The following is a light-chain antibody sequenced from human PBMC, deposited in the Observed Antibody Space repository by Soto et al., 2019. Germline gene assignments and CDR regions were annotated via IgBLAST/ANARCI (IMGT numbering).Light chain of an antibody. V-gene: IGKV3-15*01. CDR2: GAC. Sequence: EIVMTQSPATLSLSPGERATLSCRASQSVSSNVAWYQQIPGQTPRLLIYGACTRATGIPVRFSGSGSGTEFTLTISSLQSEDFAVYYCHQYDDGPYTFGQGTKVEI. J-gene: IGKJ2*01. CDR1: QSVSSN. CDR3: HQYDDGPYT.